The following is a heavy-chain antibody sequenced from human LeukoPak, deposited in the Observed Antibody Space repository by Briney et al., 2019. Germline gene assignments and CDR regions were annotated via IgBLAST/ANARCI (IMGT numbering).Heavy chain of an antibody. Sequence: PSQTLSLTCTVSGGSISSYYWSWIRQPPGKGLEWIGYIYYSGSTNYNPSLKSRVTISVDTSKNQFSLKLSSVTAADTAVYYCARLRSWYDAFDIWGQGTMVTVSS. D-gene: IGHD6-13*01. V-gene: IGHV4-59*01. CDR1: GGSISSYY. CDR2: IYYSGST. J-gene: IGHJ3*02. CDR3: ARLRSWYDAFDI.